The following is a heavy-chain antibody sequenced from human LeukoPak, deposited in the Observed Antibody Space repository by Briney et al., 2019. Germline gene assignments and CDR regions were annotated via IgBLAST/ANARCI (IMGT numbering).Heavy chain of an antibody. CDR3: AKDRSGGNYATFDY. CDR1: GFTFSSYA. J-gene: IGHJ4*02. D-gene: IGHD4-23*01. V-gene: IGHV3-23*01. Sequence: GGSLRLSCTASGFTFSSYAMSWVRQAPGKGLEWVSAISGSAGSTYYADSVKGRFTISRDNTKNTLFLQMNSLRAEDTALYYCAKDRSGGNYATFDYWGQGTLVTVSS. CDR2: ISGSAGST.